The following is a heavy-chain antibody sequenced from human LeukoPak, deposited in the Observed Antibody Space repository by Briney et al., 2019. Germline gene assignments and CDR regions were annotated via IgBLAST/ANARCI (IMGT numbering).Heavy chain of an antibody. CDR1: GGTFSSYT. CDR2: IIPILGIA. CDR3: ARDPSLGRHDYGEPFDY. J-gene: IGHJ4*02. Sequence: SVKVSCKASGGTFSSYTISWVRQAPGQGLEWMGRIIPILGIANYAQKFQGRVTITADKSTSTAYMELSSQRSEDTAVYYCARDPSLGRHDYGEPFDYWGQGTLVTVSS. D-gene: IGHD4-17*01. V-gene: IGHV1-69*04.